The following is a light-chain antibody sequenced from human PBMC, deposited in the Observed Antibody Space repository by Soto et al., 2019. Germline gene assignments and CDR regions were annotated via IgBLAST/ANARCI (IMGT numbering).Light chain of an antibody. J-gene: IGLJ2*01. CDR3: SSYTARSTPVV. V-gene: IGLV2-14*01. CDR2: QVS. CDR1: SSDVGGYDY. Sequence: QSALTQPASVSGSPGQSITISCTGTSSDVGGYDYVSWYQQHPGTPPKLMIFQVSNRPSGVSDRFSGSKSGNTASLTISGLQADDEADYSCSSYTARSTPVVFVGGTKLTVL.